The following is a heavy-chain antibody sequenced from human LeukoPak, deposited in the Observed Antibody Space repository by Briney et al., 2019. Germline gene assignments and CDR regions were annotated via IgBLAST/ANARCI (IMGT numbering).Heavy chain of an antibody. V-gene: IGHV1-2*02. CDR1: EYTFTGYY. Sequence: SVNVACKASEYTFTGYYMHWVRQAPGQGLGGMGWINPNSGVTNYAQKFQGRVTMTRDTSISTAYMELSRLRSDDTAVYYCARVYVCSGGSCYGNWFDPWGQGTLVTVSS. CDR3: ARVYVCSGGSCYGNWFDP. CDR2: INPNSGVT. J-gene: IGHJ5*02. D-gene: IGHD2-15*01.